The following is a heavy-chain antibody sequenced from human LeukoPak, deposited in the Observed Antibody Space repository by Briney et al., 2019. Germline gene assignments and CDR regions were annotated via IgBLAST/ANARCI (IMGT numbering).Heavy chain of an antibody. CDR2: INWNGRRT. CDR3: ARDRSYYSDSSDYYSINWFDP. CDR1: GFKFDDYG. Sequence: PGGSLRLSCAASGFKFDDYGMSWVRQAPGKGLEWVSGINWNGRRTGYADSVKGRFTISRDNAKNSLYLQMNSLRAEDTALYYCARDRSYYSDSSDYYSINWFDPWGQGTLVTVSS. J-gene: IGHJ5*02. V-gene: IGHV3-20*04. D-gene: IGHD3-22*01.